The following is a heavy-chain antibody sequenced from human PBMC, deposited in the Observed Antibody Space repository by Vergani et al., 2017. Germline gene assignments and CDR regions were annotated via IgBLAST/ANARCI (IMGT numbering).Heavy chain of an antibody. CDR2: IYTSGST. CDR3: ARGRRTIFL. CDR1: GGSISSGSYY. V-gene: IGHV4-61*02. Sequence: QVQLQESGPGLVKPSQTLSLTCTVSGGSISSGSYYWSWIRQPAGKGLEWIGRIYTSGSTNYNPSLKSRVTISVDPSKNQFSLKLSSVTAADTAVYYCARGRRTIFLWGQGTLVTVSS. J-gene: IGHJ4*02. D-gene: IGHD3-9*01.